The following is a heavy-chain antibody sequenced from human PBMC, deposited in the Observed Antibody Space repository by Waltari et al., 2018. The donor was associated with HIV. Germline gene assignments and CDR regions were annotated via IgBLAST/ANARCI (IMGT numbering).Heavy chain of an antibody. CDR1: VGSISSSSYY. J-gene: IGHJ5*01. D-gene: IGHD3-10*02. V-gene: IGHV4-39*01. CDR2: IYYSGST. CDR3: ARHVRSSIWFDY. Sequence: QLQLQESGPGLVKPSETLSLTCAVPVGSISSSSYYWGWNRQPPGKGLEWIGSIYYSGSTYYNPSLKSRVTISVDTSKNQFSLKLSSVTAADTAVYYCARHVRSSIWFDYWGQGTLVTVSS.